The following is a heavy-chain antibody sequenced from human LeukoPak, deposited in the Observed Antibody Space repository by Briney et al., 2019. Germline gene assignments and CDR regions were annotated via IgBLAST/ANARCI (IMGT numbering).Heavy chain of an antibody. CDR2: ISGGGDNT. J-gene: IGHJ1*01. CDR1: GFTFSRYA. D-gene: IGHD1-1*01. CDR3: AKPVDGASVQRYFQH. Sequence: GGSLRLSCAASGFTFSRYAMSWVRQAPGKGLECVSAISGGGDNTYYADSVRGRFTISRDNSKNTLFLQMNSLRAEDTAIYYCAKPVDGASVQRYFQHWGQATLVTVSS. V-gene: IGHV3-23*01.